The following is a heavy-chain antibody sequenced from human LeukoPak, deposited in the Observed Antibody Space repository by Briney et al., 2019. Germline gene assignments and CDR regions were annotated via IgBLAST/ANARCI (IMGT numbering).Heavy chain of an antibody. J-gene: IGHJ4*02. V-gene: IGHV3-30*04. CDR1: GFTFSGYA. D-gene: IGHD1-1*01. CDR2: ISYDGSNK. Sequence: GGSLRLSCAASGFTFSGYAMHWVRQAPGKGLEWVAVISYDGSNKYYADSVKGRFTISRDNSKNTLYLQMNSLRTEDTAVYYCNTFRIWERLAYWGQGALVTVAS. CDR3: NTFRIWERLAY.